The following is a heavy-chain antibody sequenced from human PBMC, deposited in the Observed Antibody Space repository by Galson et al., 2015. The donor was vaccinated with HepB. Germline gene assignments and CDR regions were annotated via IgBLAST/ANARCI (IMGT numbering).Heavy chain of an antibody. V-gene: IGHV3-23*01. D-gene: IGHD6-19*01. CDR1: GFTFSSYA. J-gene: IGHJ3*02. Sequence: SLRLSCAASGFTFSSYAMSWVRQAPGKGLEWVSAISGSGGSTYYADSVKSRFTISRDNSKNTLYLQMNSLRAEDTAVYYCESSGWYRLAFDIWGQGTMVTVSS. CDR3: ESSGWYRLAFDI. CDR2: ISGSGGST.